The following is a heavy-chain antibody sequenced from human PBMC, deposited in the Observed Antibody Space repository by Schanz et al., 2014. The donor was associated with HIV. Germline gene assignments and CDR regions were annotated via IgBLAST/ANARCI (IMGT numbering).Heavy chain of an antibody. CDR3: ARDQNVISMVRGVMGGVDY. Sequence: QVQLVQSGAEMKKPGASVKVSCKASAYTFTGYYMHWVRQAPGQGLEWTGWINPNSGGTNYAQKFQGRVTMTWDTSISTAYMGLRRLRSADTAVYYCARDQNVISMVRGVMGGVDYWGQGTLVTVSS. D-gene: IGHD3-10*01. CDR1: AYTFTGYY. V-gene: IGHV1-2*02. CDR2: INPNSGGT. J-gene: IGHJ4*02.